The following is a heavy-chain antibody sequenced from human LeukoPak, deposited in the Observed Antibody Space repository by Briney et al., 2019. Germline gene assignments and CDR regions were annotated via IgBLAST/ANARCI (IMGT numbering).Heavy chain of an antibody. CDR2: INPNSGGT. Sequence: ASVKVSCKASGYTFTGYYMHWVRQAPGQGLEWMGWINPNSGGTNYAQKFQGRVTMTRDTSISTAYMELSRLRSDDTAVYYCARSYGSGTERPYYNWFDPWGQGTLVTVSS. D-gene: IGHD3-10*01. V-gene: IGHV1-2*02. CDR3: ARSYGSGTERPYYNWFDP. J-gene: IGHJ5*02. CDR1: GYTFTGYY.